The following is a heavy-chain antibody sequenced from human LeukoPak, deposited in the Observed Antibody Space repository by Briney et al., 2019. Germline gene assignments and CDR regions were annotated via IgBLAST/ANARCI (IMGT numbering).Heavy chain of an antibody. Sequence: NPGGSLRLSCAASGFTFSSYSMNWVRQAPGKGLEWVSSISSSSSYIYYADSVKGRFTISRDNAKNSLYLQMNSLRAEDTAVYYCARVRGSSSAIDYWGQGTLVTVSS. V-gene: IGHV3-21*01. CDR2: ISSSSSYI. J-gene: IGHJ4*02. CDR3: ARVRGSSSAIDY. D-gene: IGHD6-13*01. CDR1: GFTFSSYS.